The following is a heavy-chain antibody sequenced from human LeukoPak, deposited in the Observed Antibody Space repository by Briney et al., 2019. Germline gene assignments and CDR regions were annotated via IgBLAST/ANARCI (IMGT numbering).Heavy chain of an antibody. J-gene: IGHJ2*01. CDR2: SSTSSSYI. CDR3: ARDPENVSGSHSHFDL. V-gene: IGHV3-21*01. D-gene: IGHD1-26*01. Sequence: GGSLRLSCAASGFTFSRHSMNWVRQAPGKGLEWVSSSSTSSSYIYYADSVKGRFTISRDNAKNSLYLQMNSLRAADTAVYYCARDPENVSGSHSHFDLWGRGTLVTVSS. CDR1: GFTFSRHS.